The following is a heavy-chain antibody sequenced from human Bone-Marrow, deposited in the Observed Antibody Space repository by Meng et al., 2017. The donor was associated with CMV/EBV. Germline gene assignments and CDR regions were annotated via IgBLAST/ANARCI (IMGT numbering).Heavy chain of an antibody. D-gene: IGHD2-2*01. CDR1: GGSISSYY. V-gene: IGHV4-59*01. Sequence: SETLSLTCTVSGGSISSYYWSWIRQPPGKGLEWIGYIYDSGSTNYNPSLKSRVTISVDTSKNQFSLKLSSMTAADTAVYYCVSGGYSSTTNCYPNWVDPWGQGTLVTVSS. CDR3: VSGGYSSTTNCYPNWVDP. J-gene: IGHJ5*02. CDR2: IYDSGST.